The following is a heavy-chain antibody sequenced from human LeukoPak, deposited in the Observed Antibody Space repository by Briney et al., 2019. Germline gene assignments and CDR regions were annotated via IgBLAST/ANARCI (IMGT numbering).Heavy chain of an antibody. J-gene: IGHJ5*02. CDR1: GGSIITGSYY. Sequence: SQTLSLTCTVSGGSIITGSYYWSWIRQPPGKGLEWIGYIYYSGSTNYNPSLKSRVTISVDTSKNQFSLKLSSVTAADTAVYYCARANGPTGDGDSWFDPWGQGTLVTVSS. CDR2: IYYSGST. V-gene: IGHV4-61*01. CDR3: ARANGPTGDGDSWFDP. D-gene: IGHD1-1*01.